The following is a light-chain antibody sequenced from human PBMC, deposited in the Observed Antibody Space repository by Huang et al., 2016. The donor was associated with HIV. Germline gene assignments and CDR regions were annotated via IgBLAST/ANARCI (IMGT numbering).Light chain of an antibody. J-gene: IGKJ2*01. CDR3: QQYNNWPPYT. CDR2: GAS. CDR1: QSVNSN. V-gene: IGKV3-15*01. Sequence: EIVMTQSPATLSVSPGERATLSCRASQSVNSNLAWYQQKPGQAPRLLIYGASTRATGIPAKFSGSGSGKEFTLTISSLQSEDFAVYYCQQYNNWPPYTFGQGTRLEIK.